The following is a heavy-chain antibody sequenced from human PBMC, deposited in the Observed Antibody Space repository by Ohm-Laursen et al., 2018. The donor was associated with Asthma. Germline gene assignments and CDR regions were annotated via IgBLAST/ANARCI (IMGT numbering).Heavy chain of an antibody. D-gene: IGHD3-9*01. V-gene: IGHV3-33*01. Sequence: SLRLSCAATGFTFRNFGMHWVRQAPGKRPEWVAVIWHDGSVRYYADSVKGRFTISRDNSKNTLYLQMNSLRVEDTAVYYCARVELYDILTGPPDYWGQGTLVTVPS. CDR3: ARVELYDILTGPPDY. J-gene: IGHJ4*02. CDR1: GFTFRNFG. CDR2: IWHDGSVR.